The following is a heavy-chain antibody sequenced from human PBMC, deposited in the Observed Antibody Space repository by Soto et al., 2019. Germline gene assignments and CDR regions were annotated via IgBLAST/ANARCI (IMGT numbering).Heavy chain of an antibody. Sequence: GGSLRLSCAASGFTLSRYNMNWFRQAPGKGLEWVSSISSSSSYIYYADSVKGRFTISRDNAKNSLYLQMNSLRAEDTAVYYCARDPPARELRIGDEDLLSSWGRGTLVTVSS. CDR3: ARDPPARELRIGDEDLLSS. D-gene: IGHD3-10*01. V-gene: IGHV3-21*01. CDR1: GFTLSRYN. CDR2: ISSSSSYI. J-gene: IGHJ5*02.